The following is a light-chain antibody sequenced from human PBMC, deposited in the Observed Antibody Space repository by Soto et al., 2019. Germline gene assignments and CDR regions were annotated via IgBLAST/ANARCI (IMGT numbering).Light chain of an antibody. Sequence: QSVLTQSASVSGSPGQSITISCTGTSSDVGGYNFVSWYQQHPGKAPKLMIYEVSYRPSGVSNRFSGSKSGNTASLTISGLQAEDEADYYCSSYTSSSTYVFGTGTKVTVL. CDR1: SSDVGGYNF. J-gene: IGLJ1*01. V-gene: IGLV2-14*01. CDR3: SSYTSSSTYV. CDR2: EVS.